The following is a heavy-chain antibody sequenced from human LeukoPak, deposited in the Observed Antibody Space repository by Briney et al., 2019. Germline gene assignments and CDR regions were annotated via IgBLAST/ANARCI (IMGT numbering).Heavy chain of an antibody. CDR1: GYPISSGYY. V-gene: IGHV4-38-2*02. CDR2: IYHSGST. J-gene: IGHJ5*02. Sequence: SETLSLTCTVSGYPISSGYYWGWIRQPPGKGLEWIGSIYHSGSTYYNPSLKSRVTISVDTSKNQFSLKLSSVTAADTAVYYCAREGDWFDPWGQGTLVTVSS. CDR3: AREGDWFDP. D-gene: IGHD3-16*01.